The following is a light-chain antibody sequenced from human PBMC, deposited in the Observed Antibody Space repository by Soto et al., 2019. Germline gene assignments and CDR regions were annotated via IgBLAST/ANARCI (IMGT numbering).Light chain of an antibody. CDR1: QSVSSY. CDR2: DAS. V-gene: IGKV3-11*01. J-gene: IGKJ5*01. CDR3: QQRSNWLIT. Sequence: IVLTQSPGTLSLSPWERATLSCRASQSVSSYLAWYQQKPGQAPRLLIYDASNRATGIPARFSGSGSGTDFTLTISSLEPEDFAVYYCQQRSNWLITFGQGTRLEI.